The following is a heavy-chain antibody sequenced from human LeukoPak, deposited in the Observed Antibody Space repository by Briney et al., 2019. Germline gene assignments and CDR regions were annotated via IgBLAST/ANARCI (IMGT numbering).Heavy chain of an antibody. CDR1: GGSISSYY. V-gene: IGHV4-59*01. Sequence: PETLSLTCTVSGGSISSYYWSWIRQPPGKGLEWIGYIYYSGSTNYNPSLKSRVTISVDTSKNQFSLKLSSVTAADTAVYYCARRVLSSSWNFPYYMDVWGKGTTVTVSS. D-gene: IGHD1-7*01. CDR2: IYYSGST. J-gene: IGHJ6*03. CDR3: ARRVLSSSWNFPYYMDV.